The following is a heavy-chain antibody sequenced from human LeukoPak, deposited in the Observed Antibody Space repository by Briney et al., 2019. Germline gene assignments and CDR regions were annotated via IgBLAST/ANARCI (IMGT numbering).Heavy chain of an antibody. Sequence: GGSLRLSCAASGFTFSSYWMHWVRQAPGKGLVWVSRINSDGSSTSYADSVKGRFTISRDNAKNTLYLQMNSLRAEDTAVYYCARGLLGGGDYRSGEDYWGQGTLVTVSS. CDR3: ARGLLGGGDYRSGEDY. CDR1: GFTFSSYW. CDR2: INSDGSST. D-gene: IGHD2-21*01. V-gene: IGHV3-74*01. J-gene: IGHJ4*02.